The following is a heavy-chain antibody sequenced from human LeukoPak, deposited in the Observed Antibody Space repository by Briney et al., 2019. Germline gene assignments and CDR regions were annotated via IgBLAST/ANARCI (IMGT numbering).Heavy chain of an antibody. CDR1: GGSISSYY. D-gene: IGHD6-19*01. CDR2: IYYSGST. J-gene: IGHJ6*02. Sequence: SETLSLTCTVSGGSISSYYWSWIRQPPGKGLEWIGYIYYSGSTNYNPSLKSRVTISVDTSKNQFSLKLSSVTAADTAVYYCAGLAVAAVYYYYGMDVWGQGTTVTVSS. V-gene: IGHV4-59*08. CDR3: AGLAVAAVYYYYGMDV.